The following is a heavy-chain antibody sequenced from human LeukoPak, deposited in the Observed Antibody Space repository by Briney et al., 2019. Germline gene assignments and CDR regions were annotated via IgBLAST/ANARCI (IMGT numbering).Heavy chain of an antibody. J-gene: IGHJ5*02. D-gene: IGHD2-15*01. CDR3: ARASSFGGGSHPYWFDP. CDR1: GGSISSSSYY. V-gene: IGHV4-39*07. CDR2: IYYSGST. Sequence: SETLSLTCTVSGGSISSSSYYWGWIRQPPGKGLEWIGSIYYSGSTYYNPSLKSRVTISVDTSKNQFSLKLSSVTAADTAVYYCARASSFGGGSHPYWFDPWGQGTLVTVSS.